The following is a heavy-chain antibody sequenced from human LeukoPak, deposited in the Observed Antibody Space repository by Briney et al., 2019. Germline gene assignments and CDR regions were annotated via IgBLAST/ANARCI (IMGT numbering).Heavy chain of an antibody. CDR1: GFTFSSYW. J-gene: IGHJ4*02. CDR3: AKDQAVAGTVHFDY. CDR2: ISGSGGST. D-gene: IGHD6-19*01. V-gene: IGHV3-23*01. Sequence: GGSLRLSCAASGFTFSSYWMSWVRQAPGKGLEWVSAISGSGGSTYYADSVKGRFTISRDNSKNTLYLQMNSLRAEDTAVYYCAKDQAVAGTVHFDYWGQGTLVTVSS.